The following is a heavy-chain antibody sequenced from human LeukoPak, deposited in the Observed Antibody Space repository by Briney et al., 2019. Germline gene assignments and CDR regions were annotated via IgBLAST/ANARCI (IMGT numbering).Heavy chain of an antibody. CDR2: ISGSGYST. J-gene: IGHJ4*02. D-gene: IGHD6-19*01. CDR1: GFTFSSYA. Sequence: GGSLRLSCAASGFTFSSYAMSWVRQAPGKGLEWVSTISGSGYSTYYADSVKGRFTISRDNSKNTLYLQMNSLRAEDTAVYYCAKDMEQWLVFRPFDYWGQGTLITVSS. CDR3: AKDMEQWLVFRPFDY. V-gene: IGHV3-23*01.